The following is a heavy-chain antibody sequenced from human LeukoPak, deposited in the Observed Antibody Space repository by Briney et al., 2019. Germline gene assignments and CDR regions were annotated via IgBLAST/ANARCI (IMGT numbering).Heavy chain of an antibody. Sequence: VASVKVSCKASGYTFTDYYMHWVRQAPGQGLEWMGWINPKSGGTIYAQKFQGRVTMTRDTSISTAYMELSRLRSDDTAVYYCARGTLRYFDPADYWGQGTLVTVSS. J-gene: IGHJ4*02. CDR3: ARGTLRYFDPADY. CDR2: INPKSGGT. V-gene: IGHV1-2*02. D-gene: IGHD3-9*01. CDR1: GYTFTDYY.